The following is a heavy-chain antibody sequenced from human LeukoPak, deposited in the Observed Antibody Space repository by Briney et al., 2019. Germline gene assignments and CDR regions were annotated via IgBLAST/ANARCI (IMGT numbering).Heavy chain of an antibody. D-gene: IGHD2-2*01. J-gene: IGHJ6*04. V-gene: IGHV1-18*04. CDR3: ARKFLGYCSSTSCLYGMDV. Sequence: GASVKVSCKASGYTFTSYGISWVRQAPGQGLEWMGWISAYNGNTNYAQKLQGRATMTTDTSTSTAYMELRSLRSDDAAVYYCARKFLGYCSSTSCLYGMDVWGKGTTVTVSS. CDR1: GYTFTSYG. CDR2: ISAYNGNT.